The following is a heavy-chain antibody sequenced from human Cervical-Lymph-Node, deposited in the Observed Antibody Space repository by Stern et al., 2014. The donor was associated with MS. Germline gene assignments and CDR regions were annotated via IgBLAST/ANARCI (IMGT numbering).Heavy chain of an antibody. D-gene: IGHD4-17*01. V-gene: IGHV1-46*02. J-gene: IGHJ4*02. Sequence: EQLVQSGAAVKKPGASVKVSCEASGYTFNRYYMHWVRPAPGQRLEWMGLIHPSGGSTNYAKKFQGRVTMPRDTSTDKVYMELNSLRSDDTATYYCARDAHGDSFDYWGQGTLVTVSS. CDR1: GYTFNRYY. CDR2: IHPSGGST. CDR3: ARDAHGDSFDY.